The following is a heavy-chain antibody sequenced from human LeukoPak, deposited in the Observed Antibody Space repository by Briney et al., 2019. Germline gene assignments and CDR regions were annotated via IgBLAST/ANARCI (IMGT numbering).Heavy chain of an antibody. CDR1: GFTFSSYA. V-gene: IGHV3-23*01. J-gene: IGHJ4*02. CDR3: AKDLDGDYA. Sequence: GGSLRLSCAASGFTFSSYAMSWVRQAPGKGLEWVSVISGSGGGTNYADSVKGRFTISRDNSKNTLYLQMNSLRDEDTAVYYCAKDLDGDYAWGQGTLVTVSS. CDR2: ISGSGGGT. D-gene: IGHD4-17*01.